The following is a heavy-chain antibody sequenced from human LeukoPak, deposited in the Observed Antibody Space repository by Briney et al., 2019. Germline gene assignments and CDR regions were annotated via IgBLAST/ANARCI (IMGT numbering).Heavy chain of an antibody. CDR1: GYTFTSYY. J-gene: IGHJ4*02. V-gene: IGHV1-46*01. Sequence: ASVKVSCKASGYTFTSYYMHWVRQAPGHGLEWMGIINPSGGSTSYAQKFQGRVTMTRDMSTSTVCMELSSLRSEDTAVYYCARGGIAARLPPPDYWGQGTLVTVFS. CDR2: INPSGGST. D-gene: IGHD6-6*01. CDR3: ARGGIAARLPPPDY.